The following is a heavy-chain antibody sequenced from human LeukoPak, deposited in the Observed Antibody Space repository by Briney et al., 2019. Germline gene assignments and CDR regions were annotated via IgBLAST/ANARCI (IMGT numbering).Heavy chain of an antibody. V-gene: IGHV4-59*08. CDR1: GGSISSYY. J-gene: IGHJ3*02. D-gene: IGHD3-10*01. CDR3: AGVRGVIIDAFDI. CDR2: IYYSGST. Sequence: SETLSLTCTVSGGSISSYYWSWIPQPPGKGREGIGYIYYSGSTNYNPSLKSRVTISVDTSKNQFSLKLSSVTAADTAVYYCAGVRGVIIDAFDIWGQGTMVTVSS.